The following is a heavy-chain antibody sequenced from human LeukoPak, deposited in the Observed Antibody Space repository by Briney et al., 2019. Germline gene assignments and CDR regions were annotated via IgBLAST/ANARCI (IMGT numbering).Heavy chain of an antibody. CDR3: ARDGGCSSTSCYVSWFDP. V-gene: IGHV3-11*06. Sequence: GGSLRLSCAASGFTFSDYYMSWIRQAPGKGLEWVSYISSSSSYTNYADSVKGRFTISRDNAKNSLYLPMNSLRAEDTAVYYCARDGGCSSTSCYVSWFDPWGQGTLVTVSS. D-gene: IGHD2-2*01. CDR2: ISSSSSYT. CDR1: GFTFSDYY. J-gene: IGHJ5*02.